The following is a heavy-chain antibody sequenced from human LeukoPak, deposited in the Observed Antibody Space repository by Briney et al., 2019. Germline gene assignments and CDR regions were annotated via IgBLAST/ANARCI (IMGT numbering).Heavy chain of an antibody. V-gene: IGHV1-24*01. J-gene: IGHJ5*02. CDR2: FDPEDGET. D-gene: IGHD5-24*01. Sequence: GASVMVSCKVSGYTLTELSMHWVRQAPGKGLEWMGGFDPEDGETIYAQKFQGRVTMTEDTSTDTAYMELSSLRSEDTAVYYCATGPQLWRQDGWFDPWGQGTLVTVSS. CDR3: ATGPQLWRQDGWFDP. CDR1: GYTLTELS.